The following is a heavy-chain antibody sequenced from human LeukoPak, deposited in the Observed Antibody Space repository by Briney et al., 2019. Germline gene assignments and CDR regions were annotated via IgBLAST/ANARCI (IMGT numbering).Heavy chain of an antibody. CDR3: ARSPRRPTLTYFDY. V-gene: IGHV1-18*01. Sequence: GASVKVSCKASGYTFTSYGISWVRQAPGQGLEWMGWISAYNGNTNYAQKLQGRVTMTTDTSTSTAYMELRSLRSDDTAVYYCARSPRRPTLTYFDYWGQGTLVTVSS. J-gene: IGHJ4*02. D-gene: IGHD4/OR15-4a*01. CDR2: ISAYNGNT. CDR1: GYTFTSYG.